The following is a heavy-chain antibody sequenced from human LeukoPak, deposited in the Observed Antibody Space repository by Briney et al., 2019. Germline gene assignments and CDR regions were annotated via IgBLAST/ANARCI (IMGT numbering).Heavy chain of an antibody. CDR2: INHRGST. J-gene: IGHJ4*02. Sequence: SGGSLRLSCAASGFAVSSNYMSWAHQPPGKGLEWIGEINHRGSTNYNPSLKSRVTVSVDTSKNQFSLKLSSVTAADTAVYYCARDGAVAGTGGGLYWGQGTLVTVSS. CDR3: ARDGAVAGTGGGLY. CDR1: GFAVSSNY. D-gene: IGHD6-19*01. V-gene: IGHV4-34*01.